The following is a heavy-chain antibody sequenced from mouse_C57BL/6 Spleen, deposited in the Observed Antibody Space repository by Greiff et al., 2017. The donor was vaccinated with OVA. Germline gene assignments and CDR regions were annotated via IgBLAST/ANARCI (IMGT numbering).Heavy chain of an antibody. Sequence: QVQLKESGAELVRPGTSVKVSCKASGYAFTNYLIEWVKQRPGQGLEWIGVINPGSGGTNYNEKFKGKATLTADKSSSTAYMQLSSLTSEDSAVYFCARPYYGHAMDYWGQGTSVTVSS. CDR3: ARPYYGHAMDY. D-gene: IGHD1-1*01. V-gene: IGHV1-54*01. CDR1: GYAFTNYL. CDR2: INPGSGGT. J-gene: IGHJ4*01.